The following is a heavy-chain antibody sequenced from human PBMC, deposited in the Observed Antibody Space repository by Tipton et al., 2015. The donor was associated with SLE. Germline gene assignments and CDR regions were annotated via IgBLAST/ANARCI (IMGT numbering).Heavy chain of an antibody. D-gene: IGHD5-18*01. Sequence: TLSLTCTVSGGSISSYYWSWIRQPPGKGLEWIGYIYYSGSTNYNPSLKSRVTISVDTSKNQFSLKLSSVTAADTAVYYCAREGDTAMVNDAFDIWGQGTMVTVSS. J-gene: IGHJ3*02. CDR2: IYYSGST. CDR1: GGSISSYY. CDR3: AREGDTAMVNDAFDI. V-gene: IGHV4-59*12.